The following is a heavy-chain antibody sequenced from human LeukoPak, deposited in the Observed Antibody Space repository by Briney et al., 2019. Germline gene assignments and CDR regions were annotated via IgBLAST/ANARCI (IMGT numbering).Heavy chain of an antibody. Sequence: GGSLRLSCTASGFTFSYYGIHWVRQAPGKGLEWVSSISSSSDYIYYVDSVKGRFTISRDNAKNSLYLQMNSLKTEDTAVYYCVRGAYCAGGRCPAPFDYWGQGTLVTVSS. D-gene: IGHD2-15*01. CDR2: ISSSSDYI. CDR1: GFTFSYYG. V-gene: IGHV3-21*04. CDR3: VRGAYCAGGRCPAPFDY. J-gene: IGHJ4*02.